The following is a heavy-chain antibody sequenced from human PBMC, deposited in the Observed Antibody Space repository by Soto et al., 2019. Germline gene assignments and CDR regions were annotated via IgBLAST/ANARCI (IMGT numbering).Heavy chain of an antibody. D-gene: IGHD2-2*02. CDR1: GYSFTSYW. J-gene: IGHJ4*02. Sequence: PGESLKISCKGSGYSFTSYWIGWVRQMPGKGLEWMGIIYPGDSDTRYSPSFQGQVTISADKSISTAYLQWSSLKASDTAMYYCARKPRYCSSTSCYIFGYWGQGTLVTVPQ. V-gene: IGHV5-51*01. CDR3: ARKPRYCSSTSCYIFGY. CDR2: IYPGDSDT.